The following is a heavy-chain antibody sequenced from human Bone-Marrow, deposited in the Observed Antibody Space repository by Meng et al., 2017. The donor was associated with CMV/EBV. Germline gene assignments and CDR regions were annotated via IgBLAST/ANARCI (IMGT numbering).Heavy chain of an antibody. CDR2: IYHSGST. Sequence: ESLKISCAASGFTFSSYWMSWVRQPPGKGLEWIGEIYHSGSTNYNPSLKSRVTISVDKSKNQFSLKLSSVTAADTAVYYCARIAVAGTGMDVWGQGTTVTVSS. J-gene: IGHJ6*02. CDR1: GFTFSSYW. V-gene: IGHV4/OR15-8*01. CDR3: ARIAVAGTGMDV. D-gene: IGHD6-19*01.